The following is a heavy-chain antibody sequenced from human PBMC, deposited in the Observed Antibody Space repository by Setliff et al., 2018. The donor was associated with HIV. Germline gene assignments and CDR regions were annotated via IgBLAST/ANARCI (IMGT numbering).Heavy chain of an antibody. Sequence: SETLSLTCAVYGGSLNDYSWNWIRQSPGKGLEWIGEVNLPKTLNYNPSLESRITISVDTSKKQFSLDLSSVTAADTAVYFCARAIVKTGYHTKSRVFDYWGQGTLVTV. J-gene: IGHJ4*02. CDR2: VNLPKTL. D-gene: IGHD3-9*01. V-gene: IGHV4-34*01. CDR1: GGSLNDYS. CDR3: ARAIVKTGYHTKSRVFDY.